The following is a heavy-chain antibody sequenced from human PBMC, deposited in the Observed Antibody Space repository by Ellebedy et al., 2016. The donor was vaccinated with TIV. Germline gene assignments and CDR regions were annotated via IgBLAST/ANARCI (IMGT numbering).Heavy chain of an antibody. CDR3: ARAIPNWFDP. CDR2: IYYSGST. Sequence: MPSETLSLTCTVSGGSISSYYWSWIRQPPGKGLEWIGYIYYSGSTNYNPSLKSRVTISVDTSKNQFSLKLSSVTAADTAVYYCARAIPNWFDPWGQGTLVTVSS. J-gene: IGHJ5*02. V-gene: IGHV4-59*12. CDR1: GGSISSYY.